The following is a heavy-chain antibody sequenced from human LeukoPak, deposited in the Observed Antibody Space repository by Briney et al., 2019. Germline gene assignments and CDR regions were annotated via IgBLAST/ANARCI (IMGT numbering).Heavy chain of an antibody. CDR2: ISSSSSYI. V-gene: IGHV3-21*01. CDR3: ASLYYYDI. Sequence: GGSLTLSCAASGFTFSSYSMNWVRQAPAKGLDWVSSISSSSSYIYYADSVKGRFTISRDNAKNSLYLQMNSLRAENTAVYYCASLYYYDIWGQGTMVTISS. D-gene: IGHD3-10*01. J-gene: IGHJ3*02. CDR1: GFTFSSYS.